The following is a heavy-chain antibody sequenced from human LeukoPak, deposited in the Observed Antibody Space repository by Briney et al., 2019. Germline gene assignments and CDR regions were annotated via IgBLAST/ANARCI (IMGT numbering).Heavy chain of an antibody. CDR3: ARDRGNSWYFDS. CDR2: IYPSGST. J-gene: IGHJ4*02. V-gene: IGHV4-4*07. D-gene: IGHD6-13*01. Sequence: SETLSLTCTVSGGSISSYYWSWIRQPAGRGMEWIGRIYPSGSTNYNPSLESRLTMSVDTSKDQFSLKLSSVTAADTAVYYCARDRGNSWYFDSWGQGTLVTVSS. CDR1: GGSISSYY.